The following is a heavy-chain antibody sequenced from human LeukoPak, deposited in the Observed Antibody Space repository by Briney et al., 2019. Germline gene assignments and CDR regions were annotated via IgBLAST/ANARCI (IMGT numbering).Heavy chain of an antibody. CDR2: INSDERST. CDR3: ARGPILDAIAAAGTSWFDP. D-gene: IGHD6-13*01. CDR1: GFTFSSYW. J-gene: IGHJ5*02. V-gene: IGHV3-74*01. Sequence: GGSLRLSCAASGFTFSSYWMHWVRQTPGKGLVWVSRINSDERSTGYADFVKGRFTISRDNAKNTLYLQMNSLRAEDTAVYYCARGPILDAIAAAGTSWFDPWGQGTLVTVSS.